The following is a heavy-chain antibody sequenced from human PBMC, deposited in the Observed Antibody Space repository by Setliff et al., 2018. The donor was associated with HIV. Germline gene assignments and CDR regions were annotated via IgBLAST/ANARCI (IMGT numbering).Heavy chain of an antibody. D-gene: IGHD4-4*01. J-gene: IGHJ6*03. V-gene: IGHV4-34*09. CDR2: INHSGNT. Sequence: SETLSLTCAVYGGSFSGYYWSWIRQPPGKGLEWIGEINHSGNTYYNPSLKRRVTMSVDTSKNQFSLKLSSMTAADTAVYYCARTHYSFNLLEYYYYYYMDVWGKGTTVTVSS. CDR1: GGSFSGYY. CDR3: ARTHYSFNLLEYYYYYYMDV.